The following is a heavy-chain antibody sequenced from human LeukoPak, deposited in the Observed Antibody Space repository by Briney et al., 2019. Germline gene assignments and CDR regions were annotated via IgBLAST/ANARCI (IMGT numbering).Heavy chain of an antibody. CDR3: AGGGSSWSAEYFQH. Sequence: PSETLSLTCTVSGGSISSYYWSWIRQPAGKGLEWIGRIYTSGSTNYNPSLKSRVTMSVDTSKNQFSLKLSSVTAADTAVYYCAGGGSSWSAEYFQHWGQGTLVTVSS. D-gene: IGHD6-13*01. V-gene: IGHV4-4*07. CDR1: GGSISSYY. CDR2: IYTSGST. J-gene: IGHJ1*01.